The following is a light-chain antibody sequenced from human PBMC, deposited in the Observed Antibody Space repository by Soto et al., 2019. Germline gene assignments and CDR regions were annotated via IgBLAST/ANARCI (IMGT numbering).Light chain of an antibody. CDR1: SSDVGGYNH. CDR2: DVS. J-gene: IGLJ2*01. V-gene: IGLV2-14*01. Sequence: QSVLTQPASVSGSPGQSITISCTGTSSDVGGYNHVAWYQQHPGKAPKLIIYDVSNRPSGVSHRFSGSKSGNTASLTISGLHPEDDADYYCSSTTGSSTTPVVFGGGTQLTVL. CDR3: SSTTGSSTTPVV.